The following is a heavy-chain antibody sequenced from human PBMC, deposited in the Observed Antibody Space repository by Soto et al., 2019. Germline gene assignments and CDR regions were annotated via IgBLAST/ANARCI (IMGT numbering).Heavy chain of an antibody. J-gene: IGHJ4*02. CDR2: IIPYYNTL. CDR1: EGTFNSYA. D-gene: IGHD6-13*01. Sequence: QAQVVQSGAEVRKPGSAVKLSCKASEGTFNSYAIAWVRQAPGQGLEWMGGIIPYYNTLNYAQKFQDRVTVTADDSTNTVYMELSSLRSDDTAVYFCASGASRWYPYFFDSWAQGTLVTVS. V-gene: IGHV1-69*01. CDR3: ASGASRWYPYFFDS.